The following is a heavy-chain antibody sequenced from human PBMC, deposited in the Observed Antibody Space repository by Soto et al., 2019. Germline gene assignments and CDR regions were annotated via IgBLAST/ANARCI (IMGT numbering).Heavy chain of an antibody. V-gene: IGHV5-10-1*01. CDR1: GYSFTSNW. Sequence: GESLKISFKGSGYSFTSNWISWVRQMPGKGLEWMGRIDPSDSYTNYSPSFQGHVTISADKSISTAYLQWSSLKASDTAMYYCARRHRSSSSRALGYWGQGTLVTVSS. CDR2: IDPSDSYT. D-gene: IGHD6-6*01. J-gene: IGHJ4*02. CDR3: ARRHRSSSSRALGY.